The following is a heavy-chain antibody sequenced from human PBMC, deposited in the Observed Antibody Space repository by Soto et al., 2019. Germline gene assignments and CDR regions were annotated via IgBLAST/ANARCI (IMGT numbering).Heavy chain of an antibody. CDR1: GYTFTSYG. Sequence: ASVKVSCKASGYTFTSYGISWVRQAPGQGLEWMGWISAYNGNTNYAQKLQGRVTMTTDTSTSTAYMELRSLRSDDTAVYYCARGESSGYYYPYYFDYWGQGTPVTVSS. V-gene: IGHV1-18*04. D-gene: IGHD3-22*01. J-gene: IGHJ4*02. CDR3: ARGESSGYYYPYYFDY. CDR2: ISAYNGNT.